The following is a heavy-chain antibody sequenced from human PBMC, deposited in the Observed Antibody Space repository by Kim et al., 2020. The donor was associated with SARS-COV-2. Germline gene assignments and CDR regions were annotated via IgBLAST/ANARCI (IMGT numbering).Heavy chain of an antibody. CDR2: IFKSGSSGSTST. CDR3: ARAGGQWMAPEY. Sequence: SETLSLSCIVSGGSITSYYWSWIRLPAGKGLEWIGRIFKSGSSGSTSTDYNPSLKGRVTMSIDASKNRISLRLSSVTAADTAVYYCARAGGQWMAPEY. D-gene: IGHD6-19*01. V-gene: IGHV4-4*07. CDR1: GGSITSYY. J-gene: IGHJ1*01.